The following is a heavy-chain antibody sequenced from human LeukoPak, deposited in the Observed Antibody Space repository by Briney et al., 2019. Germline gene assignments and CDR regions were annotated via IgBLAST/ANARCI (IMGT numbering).Heavy chain of an antibody. V-gene: IGHV4-31*01. CDR3: ARGITMVRGVTRDY. D-gene: IGHD3-10*01. Sequence: SQTLSLTCTVSGGSISSGGYYWSWIRQHPGKGLEWIGYIYYSGSTYYNPSLKSQVTISVDTSKNQFSLKLSSVTAADTAVYYCARGITMVRGVTRDYWGQGTLVTVSS. J-gene: IGHJ4*02. CDR2: IYYSGST. CDR1: GGSISSGGYY.